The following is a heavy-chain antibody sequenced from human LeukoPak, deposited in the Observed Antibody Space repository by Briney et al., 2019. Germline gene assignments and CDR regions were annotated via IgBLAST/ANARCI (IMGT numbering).Heavy chain of an antibody. V-gene: IGHV4-61*01. CDR3: ARDALDYDYTWGSYRRKYYFDS. CDR1: GGSVISGRYY. Sequence: PSETLSLTCTVTGGSVISGRYYWSWIRQPPGKGLEWIGDMYYTGSTNYNPSFKSRVTISLDTPKIRFSLRLSSVTAADTAVYYCARDALDYDYTWGSYRRKYYFDSWGQGSLVTVSS. J-gene: IGHJ4*02. D-gene: IGHD3-16*02. CDR2: MYYTGST.